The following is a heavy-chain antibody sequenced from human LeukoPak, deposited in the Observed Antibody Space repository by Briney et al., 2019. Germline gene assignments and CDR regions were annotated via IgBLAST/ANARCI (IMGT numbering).Heavy chain of an antibody. V-gene: IGHV3-72*01. CDR1: GFTFSDHL. CDR2: IKNKAESYTT. J-gene: IGHJ4*02. D-gene: IGHD6-25*01. CDR3: AKSSSRLNPGDY. Sequence: SGGSLRLSCAASGFTFSDHLMDWVRQAPGKGLEWVGRIKNKAESYTTYYAASVEGRITISRDDSKNSLYLQMNSLRSEDTAVYFCAKSSSRLNPGDYWGQGTLVTVSS.